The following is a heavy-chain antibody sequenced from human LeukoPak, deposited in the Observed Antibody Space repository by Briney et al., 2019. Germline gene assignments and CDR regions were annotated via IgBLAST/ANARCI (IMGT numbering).Heavy chain of an antibody. CDR2: IIPTFGTT. CDR3: ARAELRDALDI. CDR1: GGTFSSYA. V-gene: IGHV1-69*05. J-gene: IGHJ3*02. Sequence: SVKVSCKASGGTFSSYAISWVRQAPGQGLEWMGGIIPTFGTTDYAQRFQGRVTITTDESTSTSYMELSSLRSEDTAVYYCARAELRDALDIWGQGTMVTVSS. D-gene: IGHD1-14*01.